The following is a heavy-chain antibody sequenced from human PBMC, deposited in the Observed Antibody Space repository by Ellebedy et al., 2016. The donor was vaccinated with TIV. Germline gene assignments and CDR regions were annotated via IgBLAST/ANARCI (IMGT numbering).Heavy chain of an antibody. D-gene: IGHD2-2*01. CDR3: ARYCNSTTCSNGFDP. CDR2: ISAYNGNT. Sequence: AASVKVSCKTSGYTSTSYGLSWVRQAPGQGLEWMGSISAYNGNTNYAQMLQGRVTMTTDTFTSTAYMELRNLRSDDTAVYYCARYCNSTTCSNGFDPWGQGTLVTVSS. J-gene: IGHJ5*02. V-gene: IGHV1-18*04. CDR1: GYTSTSYG.